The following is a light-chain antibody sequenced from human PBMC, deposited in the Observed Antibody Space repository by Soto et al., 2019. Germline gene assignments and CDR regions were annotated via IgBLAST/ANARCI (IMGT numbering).Light chain of an antibody. CDR2: VVS. CDR3: QTYNRAPST. J-gene: IGKJ3*01. V-gene: IGKV1-27*01. CDR1: QGIANY. Sequence: DIQMTQFPSSLSASVGDRVTITCRASQGIANYLAWYQQKPGKAPKLLIYVVSTLQSGVPSRFSGSGSGTNFTVTTSTLQPEDVATYYCQTYNRAPSTFGAGTKVDIK.